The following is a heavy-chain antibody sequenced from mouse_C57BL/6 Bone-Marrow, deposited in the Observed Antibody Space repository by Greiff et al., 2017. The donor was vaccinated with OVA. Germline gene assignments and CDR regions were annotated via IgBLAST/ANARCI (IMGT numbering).Heavy chain of an antibody. CDR2: IDPNSGGT. V-gene: IGHV1-72*01. J-gene: IGHJ1*03. Sequence: VKLQQSGAELVKPGASVKLSCKASGYTFTSYWMHWVKQRPGRGLEWIGRIDPNSGGTKYNEKFKSKATLTVDKPSSTAYMQLSSLTSEDSAVYYCARRTTVVPCGYFDVWGTGTTVTVSS. CDR3: ARRTTVVPCGYFDV. D-gene: IGHD1-1*01. CDR1: GYTFTSYW.